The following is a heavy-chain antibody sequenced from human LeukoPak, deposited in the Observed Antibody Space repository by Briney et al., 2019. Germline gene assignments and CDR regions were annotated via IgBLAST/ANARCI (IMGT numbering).Heavy chain of an antibody. V-gene: IGHV1-2*06. CDR3: ARDQGGPTYFDY. D-gene: IGHD3-16*01. J-gene: IGHJ4*02. CDR1: GYTFTVYY. CDR2: VSPNSGAT. Sequence: EASVKVSCKASGYTFTVYYMHWVRQAPGQGLEWMGRVSPNSGATNYAQKFQGRVTMTRDTSLSTAYMEVSSLRSDDTAVYYCARDQGGPTYFDYWGQGTLVTVSS.